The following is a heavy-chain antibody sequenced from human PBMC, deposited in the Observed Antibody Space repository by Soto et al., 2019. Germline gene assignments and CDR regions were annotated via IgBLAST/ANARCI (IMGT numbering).Heavy chain of an antibody. CDR2: TYYRSKWYN. J-gene: IGHJ4*02. Sequence: SQTPSLTCPISGDSVSTNSAAWIWIRQSPSIRLRWLGRTYYRSKWYNDYAVSVKSRITINPDTSKNQFSLQLNSVTPEDTAVYYCASESAGPRGGFDYWGQGTLVTVSS. CDR1: GDSVSTNSAA. D-gene: IGHD6-13*01. V-gene: IGHV6-1*01. CDR3: ASESAGPRGGFDY.